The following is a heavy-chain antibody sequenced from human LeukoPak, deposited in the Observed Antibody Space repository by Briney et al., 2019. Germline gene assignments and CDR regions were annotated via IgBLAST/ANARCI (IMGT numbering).Heavy chain of an antibody. D-gene: IGHD3-22*01. J-gene: IGHJ5*02. V-gene: IGHV3-48*03. CDR3: ARSPPNYYDSKGFDP. CDR2: ISSSGSTI. CDR1: GFTFSSYE. Sequence: GGSLRLSCAASGFTFSSYEMSWVRQAPGKGLEWVSYISSSGSTIYYADSVKGRFTISRDNAKNSLYLQMNSLRAEDTAVYYCARSPPNYYDSKGFDPWGQGTLVTVSS.